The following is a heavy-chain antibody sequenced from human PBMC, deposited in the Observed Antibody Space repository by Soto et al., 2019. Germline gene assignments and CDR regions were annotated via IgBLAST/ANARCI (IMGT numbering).Heavy chain of an antibody. Sequence: QVQLVQSGAEVKKPGASVKVSCKASGYTFTGYYMHWVRQAPGQGLEWMGWINPNSGGTNYAQKFQGWVTMTRDTSISTAYMELSRLRSDDTAVYYCARGVAARDYYYYGTDVWGQGTTVTVSS. CDR3: ARGVAARDYYYYGTDV. V-gene: IGHV1-2*04. CDR2: INPNSGGT. CDR1: GYTFTGYY. D-gene: IGHD6-6*01. J-gene: IGHJ6*02.